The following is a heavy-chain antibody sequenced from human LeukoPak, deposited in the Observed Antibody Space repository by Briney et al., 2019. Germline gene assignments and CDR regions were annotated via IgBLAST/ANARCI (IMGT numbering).Heavy chain of an antibody. CDR1: GGTFSSYA. CDR3: ASGDGYNFWDY. D-gene: IGHD5-24*01. CDR2: IIPILGIA. V-gene: IGHV1-69*04. Sequence: SVKVTCKASGGTFSSYAISWVRQAPGQGLEWMGRIIPILGIANYAQKFQGRVTITADKSTSTAYMELSSLRSEDTAVYYCASGDGYNFWDYWGQGTLVTVSS. J-gene: IGHJ4*02.